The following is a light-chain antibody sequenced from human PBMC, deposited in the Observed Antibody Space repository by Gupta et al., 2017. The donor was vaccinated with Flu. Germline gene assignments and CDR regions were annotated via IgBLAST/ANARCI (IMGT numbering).Light chain of an antibody. CDR1: SSNSGSNT. Sequence: QSVLPQPPSASGTPGQSVTLSWSGSSSNSGSNTVNWYQQLPGTAPKFLIYSNNQRPSGVPDRFSGSKSGTSASLAISGLQSKDEADYSCAAWDDSLNGWVFGGGTKLTVL. J-gene: IGLJ3*02. CDR3: AAWDDSLNGWV. V-gene: IGLV1-44*01. CDR2: SNN.